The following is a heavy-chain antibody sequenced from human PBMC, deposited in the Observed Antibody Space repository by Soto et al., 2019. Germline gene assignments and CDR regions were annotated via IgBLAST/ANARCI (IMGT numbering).Heavy chain of an antibody. CDR3: ARWVGSSGWYADY. CDR2: IWYDGSNK. Sequence: QVQLVESGGGVVQPGRSLRLSCAASGFTFSSYGMHWVRQAPGKGLEWVAVIWYDGSNKYYADSVKGRFTISRDNSKNTLYLQMNSLRAEDTDVYYCARWVGSSGWYADYWGQGTLVTVSS. CDR1: GFTFSSYG. D-gene: IGHD6-19*01. V-gene: IGHV3-33*01. J-gene: IGHJ4*02.